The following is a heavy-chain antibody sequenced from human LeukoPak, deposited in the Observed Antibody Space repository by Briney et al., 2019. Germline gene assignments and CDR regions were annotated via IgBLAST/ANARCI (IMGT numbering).Heavy chain of an antibody. D-gene: IGHD3-10*01. Sequence: ASVKVSCKASGYTFTGYYMHWVRQAPGQGLEWMGWINPNSGGTNYAQKFQGRVTMTRDTPISTAYMELSRLRSDDTAVYYCARSGGSGSLYFDYWGQGTLVTVSS. CDR2: INPNSGGT. V-gene: IGHV1-2*02. CDR3: ARSGGSGSLYFDY. CDR1: GYTFTGYY. J-gene: IGHJ4*02.